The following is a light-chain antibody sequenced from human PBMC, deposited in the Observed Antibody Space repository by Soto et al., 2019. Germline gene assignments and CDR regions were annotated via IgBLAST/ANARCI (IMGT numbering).Light chain of an antibody. CDR3: AAWDDSLSGYV. Sequence: QSVLTQPPSASGTPGQRVTISCSGSTSNIGSNTVNWYQQLPGTAPKLLIYSNNQRPSGVPDRFSGSKSGTSASLAISGLQSDDEADYYCAAWDDSLSGYVFGTGTKLTV. J-gene: IGLJ1*01. V-gene: IGLV1-44*01. CDR2: SNN. CDR1: TSNIGSNT.